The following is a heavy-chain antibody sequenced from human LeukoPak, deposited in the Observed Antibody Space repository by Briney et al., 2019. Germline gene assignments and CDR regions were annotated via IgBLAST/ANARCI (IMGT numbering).Heavy chain of an antibody. CDR2: IIPIFGTT. CDR3: ARRGDGYNQGYFDY. D-gene: IGHD5-24*01. J-gene: IGHJ4*02. Sequence: SVKVSCKASGGTFSSYAISWVRQAPGQGLEWMGGIIPIFGTTNYAQKFQGRVTITTDESTSTAYMELSSLRSEDTAVYYCARRGDGYNQGYFDYWGQGTLVTVSS. V-gene: IGHV1-69*05. CDR1: GGTFSSYA.